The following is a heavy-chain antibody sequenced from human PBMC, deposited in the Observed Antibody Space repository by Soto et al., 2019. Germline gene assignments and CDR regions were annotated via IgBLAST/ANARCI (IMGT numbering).Heavy chain of an antibody. CDR1: GYSFTSYW. Sequence: GESLRISCKGSGYSFTSYWIGWVRQMPGKGLEWMGIIYPGDSDTRYSPSFQGQVTISADKSISTAYLQWSSLKASDTAMYYCARIIMTTVTDYYYYGVDVWGQGTTVTV. CDR2: IYPGDSDT. J-gene: IGHJ6*02. CDR3: ARIIMTTVTDYYYYGVDV. D-gene: IGHD4-4*01. V-gene: IGHV5-51*01.